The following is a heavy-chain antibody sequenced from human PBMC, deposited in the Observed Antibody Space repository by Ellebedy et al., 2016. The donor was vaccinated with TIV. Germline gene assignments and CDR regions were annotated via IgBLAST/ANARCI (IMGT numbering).Heavy chain of an antibody. Sequence: GGSLRLSXAASGFTFSDYYMSWIRQAPGKGLECVSYITSSSSYTNYADSVKGRFTISRDNAKNSLYLQMNSLRVEDTAVYYCARVVGRGCSTTSCRFDPWGQGTLVTVSS. CDR2: ITSSSSYT. J-gene: IGHJ5*02. CDR3: ARVVGRGCSTTSCRFDP. D-gene: IGHD2-2*01. V-gene: IGHV3-11*05. CDR1: GFTFSDYY.